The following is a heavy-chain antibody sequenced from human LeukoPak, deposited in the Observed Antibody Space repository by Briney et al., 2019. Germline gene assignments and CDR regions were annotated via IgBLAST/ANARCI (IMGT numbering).Heavy chain of an antibody. Sequence: SETLSLTCTVSGGSISSSSYYWGWIRQPPGKGLEWIGSIYYSGSTYYNPSLKSRVTISVDTSKNQFSLKLSSVTAADTAVYYCARGQERAIFQHWGQGTLVTVSS. CDR1: GGSISSSSYY. V-gene: IGHV4-39*07. CDR2: IYYSGST. J-gene: IGHJ1*01. D-gene: IGHD2-21*01. CDR3: ARGQERAIFQH.